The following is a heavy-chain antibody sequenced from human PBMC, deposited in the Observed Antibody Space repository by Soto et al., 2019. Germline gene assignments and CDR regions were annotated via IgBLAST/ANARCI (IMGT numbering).Heavy chain of an antibody. Sequence: SETLSLTCTVSGGSINSYYWSWIRQPPGKGLEWIGYIYYSGNTNYNPSLKSRVTISIDTSKNQFSLKLSSVTAADTAVYYCATYYDILTGYDTLEYWGQGTLVTVS. D-gene: IGHD3-9*01. CDR2: IYYSGNT. CDR1: GGSINSYY. J-gene: IGHJ4*02. V-gene: IGHV4-59*01. CDR3: ATYYDILTGYDTLEY.